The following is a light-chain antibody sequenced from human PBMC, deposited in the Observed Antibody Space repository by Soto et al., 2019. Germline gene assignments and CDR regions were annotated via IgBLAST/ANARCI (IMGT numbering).Light chain of an antibody. Sequence: DIVMTQSPDSLAVSLGERATINCKSSQSVLSNSNNKNSIAWYQQKPGQPPRLLIYWASTRESGVPDRFSGSGSGTDFTLTISSLQAEDVAFYFCYQYEQTPPWTFGVGEKVEIK. J-gene: IGKJ1*01. V-gene: IGKV4-1*01. CDR1: QSVLSNSNNKNS. CDR3: YQYEQTPPWT. CDR2: WAS.